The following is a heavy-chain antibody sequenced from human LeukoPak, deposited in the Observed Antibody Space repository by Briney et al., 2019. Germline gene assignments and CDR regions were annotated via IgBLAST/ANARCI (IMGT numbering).Heavy chain of an antibody. CDR3: AKQGSESAAEHSTD. CDR1: GFTFSSYA. J-gene: IGHJ4*02. V-gene: IGHV3-23*01. Sequence: PGGSLRLSCAASGFTFSSYAMSWVRQAPGKGLAWVSTISGGSGSTYCADSVKGRFTISRDNSKNTLYLQMNSLRDEDTAVYYCAKQGSESAAEHSTDSGQRTLVTVSS. D-gene: IGHD2-15*01. CDR2: ISGGSGST.